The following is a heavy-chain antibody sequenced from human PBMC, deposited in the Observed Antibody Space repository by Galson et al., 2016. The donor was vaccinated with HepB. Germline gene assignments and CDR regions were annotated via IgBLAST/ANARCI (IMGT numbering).Heavy chain of an antibody. CDR3: ARALLYEQPTPWGMDV. J-gene: IGHJ6*02. Sequence: CAISGDSVSSNSAAWNWIRQSPSRGLEWLGWTYYRSRWYTDYALSVKSRININADTSKNQFSLQLSSVTPEDTAVYYCARALLYEQPTPWGMDVWGQGTMVTVSS. V-gene: IGHV6-1*01. CDR1: GDSVSSNSAA. D-gene: IGHD3-3*01. CDR2: TYYRSRWYT.